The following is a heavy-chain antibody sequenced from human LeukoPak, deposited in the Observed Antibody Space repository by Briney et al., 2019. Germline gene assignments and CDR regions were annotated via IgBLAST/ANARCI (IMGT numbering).Heavy chain of an antibody. Sequence: PSQTLSLTCTVSGGSISSSTYYWGWIRQPPGKGLEWIGSIYYSGSTYYNPSLKSRVTISVDTSKNQFSLKLSSVTAADTAVYYCARDNSVRDEAWWFNPWGQGTLVTVSS. J-gene: IGHJ5*02. CDR3: ARDNSVRDEAWWFNP. D-gene: IGHD5-24*01. CDR1: GGSISSSTYY. CDR2: IYYSGST. V-gene: IGHV4-39*07.